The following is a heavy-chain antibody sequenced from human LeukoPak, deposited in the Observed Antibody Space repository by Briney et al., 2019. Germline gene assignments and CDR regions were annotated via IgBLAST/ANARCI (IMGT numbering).Heavy chain of an antibody. Sequence: PGGSLRLSCAASEFTFSSYSLLWVRQAPGKGLEWVAVISYDGRHKYYADSVKGRFTISRDNSKNTLYLQMSSLRAEDTAMYYCATGRHYDTSGYYSLLFDYWGQGTLVTVSS. CDR2: ISYDGRHK. CDR1: EFTFSSYS. CDR3: ATGRHYDTSGYYSLLFDY. D-gene: IGHD3-22*01. J-gene: IGHJ4*02. V-gene: IGHV3-30*04.